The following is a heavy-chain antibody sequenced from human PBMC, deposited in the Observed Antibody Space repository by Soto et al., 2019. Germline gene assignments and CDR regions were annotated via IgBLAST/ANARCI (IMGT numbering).Heavy chain of an antibody. CDR1: GGSISSYY. CDR3: ARAEGYSYGHYYYGMDV. CDR2: IYYSGST. J-gene: IGHJ6*02. V-gene: IGHV4-59*01. D-gene: IGHD5-18*01. Sequence: SETLSLTCTVSGGSISSYYWSWIRQPRGNGLEWIGYIYYSGSTNYKPSLKSRVTISVDTSKNQFSLKLSSVTAADTAVYYCARAEGYSYGHYYYGMDVWGQGTTVPVSS.